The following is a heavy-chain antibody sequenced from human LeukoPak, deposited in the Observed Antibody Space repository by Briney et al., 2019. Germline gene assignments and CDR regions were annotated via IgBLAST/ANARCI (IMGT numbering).Heavy chain of an antibody. D-gene: IGHD6-13*01. CDR1: GFTFSDYW. CDR3: AKDPRKDSSSAFNWWFDP. V-gene: IGHV3-74*01. Sequence: PGGSLRLSCAASGFTFSDYWLHWVRQAPGKGLVWVSRINTDGSTINYAGSVKGRFTISRDNSKNTLYLQMNSLRVEDTAVYYCAKDPRKDSSSAFNWWFDPWGQGTLVTVSS. J-gene: IGHJ5*02. CDR2: INTDGSTI.